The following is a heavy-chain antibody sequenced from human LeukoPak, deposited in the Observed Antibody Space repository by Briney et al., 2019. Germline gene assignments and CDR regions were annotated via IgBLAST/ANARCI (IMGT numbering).Heavy chain of an antibody. CDR2: IYRSGST. V-gene: IGHV4-4*02. Sequence: PSETLSLTCAVSGGSISSGNWWSWVRQPPGKGLEWIGEIYRSGSTSYSATLKSRVAMSVDTSKNQFSLKLTSVTAADTAVYYCTRNGAYSLDHWGQGTLVTVSS. CDR3: TRNGAYSLDH. CDR1: GGSISSGNW. J-gene: IGHJ4*02. D-gene: IGHD4-17*01.